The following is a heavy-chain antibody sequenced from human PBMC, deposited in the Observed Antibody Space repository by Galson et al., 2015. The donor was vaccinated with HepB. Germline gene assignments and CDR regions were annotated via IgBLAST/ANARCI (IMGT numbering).Heavy chain of an antibody. CDR3: ARDIVVVPAADYYYYYGMDV. V-gene: IGHV1-18*04. CDR1: GYTFTSYG. CDR2: ISAYNGNT. D-gene: IGHD2-2*01. J-gene: IGHJ6*02. Sequence: SVKVSCKASGYTFTSYGISWVRQAPGQGLEWMGWISAYNGNTNYAQKLQGRVTMTTDTSTSTAYMELRSLRSDDTAVYYCARDIVVVPAADYYYYYGMDVWGQGTTVTVSS.